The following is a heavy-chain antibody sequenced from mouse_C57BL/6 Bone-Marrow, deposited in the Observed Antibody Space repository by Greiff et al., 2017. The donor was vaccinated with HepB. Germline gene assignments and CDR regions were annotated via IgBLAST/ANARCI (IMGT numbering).Heavy chain of an antibody. CDR3: ARREITAAFDY. V-gene: IGHV5-6*01. Sequence: EVQLQESGGDLVKPGASLKLSCAASGFTFTSYGMSWVRQTPDKRLEWVATISTGGSYTYYTDSVKGKFTISRDNAKNTVYLQMSSLTSEDSAVYYCARREITAAFDYWGQGTTLTVSS. CDR1: GFTFTSYG. J-gene: IGHJ2*01. D-gene: IGHD2-4*01. CDR2: ISTGGSYT.